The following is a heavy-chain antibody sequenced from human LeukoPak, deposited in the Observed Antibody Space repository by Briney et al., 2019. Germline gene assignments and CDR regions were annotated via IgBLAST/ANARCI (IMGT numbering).Heavy chain of an antibody. Sequence: PGGSLRLSCSPSGFTFSDYAMYWVRQAPGKGLEWVSYITSSGSTIYYADSVKGRFTISRDNAKNSLYLQMNSLRAEDTAVYYCARANYYDISGYDYWGQGTLVTVSS. V-gene: IGHV3-48*03. D-gene: IGHD3-22*01. CDR1: GFTFSDYA. CDR3: ARANYYDISGYDY. CDR2: ITSSGSTI. J-gene: IGHJ4*02.